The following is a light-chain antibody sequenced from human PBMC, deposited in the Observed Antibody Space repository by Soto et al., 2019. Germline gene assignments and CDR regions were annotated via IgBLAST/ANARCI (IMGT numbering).Light chain of an antibody. CDR2: DDN. J-gene: IGLJ2*01. Sequence: QSVLTQPRSVSGPPGQRVTISCTGTSCDVGDYNSVPWYQQQPDKAPKLIIYDDNKRPSGVPDRFSGSKSGNTASLTISGLQAEDEADYYCSSYVGTQRHVLFGGGTKVTVL. CDR3: SSYVGTQRHVL. V-gene: IGLV2-11*01. CDR1: SCDVGDYNS.